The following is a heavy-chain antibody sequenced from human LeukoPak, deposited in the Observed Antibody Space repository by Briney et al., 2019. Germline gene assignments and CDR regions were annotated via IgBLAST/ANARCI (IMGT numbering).Heavy chain of an antibody. CDR3: ARAGGTEKTVHWGAFDF. CDR1: GYSIGSGYF. Sequence: SETLSLICSVSGYSIGSGYFWGWLRQSPGKGLQWIANIFHNGDKYFTPSLTGRVTISVDTSKNQFSLRLDSVTAADTAIYYCARAGGTEKTVHWGAFDFWGQGSPVVVSS. J-gene: IGHJ3*01. D-gene: IGHD7-27*01. V-gene: IGHV4-38-2*02. CDR2: IFHNGDK.